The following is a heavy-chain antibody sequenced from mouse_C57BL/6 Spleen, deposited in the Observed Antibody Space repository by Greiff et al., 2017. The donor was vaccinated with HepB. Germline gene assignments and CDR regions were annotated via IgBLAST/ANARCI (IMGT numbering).Heavy chain of an antibody. Sequence: QVQLQQSGAELARPGASVKMSCKASGYTFTSYTMHWVKQRPGQGLEWIGYINPSSGYTKYNQKFKDKATLTADKSSSTAYMQLSSLTSEDSAVYYCARRPNWDEEYYAMDYWGQGTSVTVSS. V-gene: IGHV1-4*01. CDR3: ARRPNWDEEYYAMDY. CDR2: INPSSGYT. CDR1: GYTFTSYT. J-gene: IGHJ4*01. D-gene: IGHD4-1*01.